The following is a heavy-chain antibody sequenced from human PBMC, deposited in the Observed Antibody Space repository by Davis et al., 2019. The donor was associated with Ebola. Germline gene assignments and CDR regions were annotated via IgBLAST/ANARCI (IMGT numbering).Heavy chain of an antibody. J-gene: IGHJ6*03. CDR3: ARVGSTSLYYYYMDV. V-gene: IGHV3-21*01. CDR2: ISSRSAHV. Sequence: GGSLRLSCAASGFTFSSYSMNWVRQAPGKGPEWVSYISSRSAHVQYADSVKGRFTISRDNANNSLYLQMNSLRAEDTAVYYCARVGSTSLYYYYMDVWGKGTTVTVSS. D-gene: IGHD2-2*01. CDR1: GFTFSSYS.